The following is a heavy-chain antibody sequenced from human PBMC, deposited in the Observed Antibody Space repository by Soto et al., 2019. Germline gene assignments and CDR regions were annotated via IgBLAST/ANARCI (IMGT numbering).Heavy chain of an antibody. D-gene: IGHD3-22*01. V-gene: IGHV3-30-3*01. CDR1: GFTFSSYA. CDR2: ISYDGSNK. Sequence: GGALRLSCAASGFTFSSYAMHWVRQAPGKGLEWVAVISYDGSNKYYADSVKGRFTISRDNSKNTLYLQMNSLRAEDTAVYYCARALYYYDSSGYYGSWGQGTLVTVSS. CDR3: ARALYYYDSSGYYGS. J-gene: IGHJ5*02.